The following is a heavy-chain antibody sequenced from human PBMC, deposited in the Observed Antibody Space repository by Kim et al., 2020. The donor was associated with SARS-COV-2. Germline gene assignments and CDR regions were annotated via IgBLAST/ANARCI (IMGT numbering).Heavy chain of an antibody. J-gene: IGHJ4*02. Sequence: SQTLSLTCAISGDSVSSNSAAFNWIRQSPSRVLEWLGRTYYRSKWNNDYAVSVKSRITINPDTSKNQFSLQLNSVTPEDTAVYFCAREKKGPTIIAVVAIYYFDCWGQGTLVTVSS. V-gene: IGHV6-1*01. D-gene: IGHD6-19*01. CDR2: TYYRSKWNN. CDR1: GDSVSSNSAA. CDR3: AREKKGPTIIAVVAIYYFDC.